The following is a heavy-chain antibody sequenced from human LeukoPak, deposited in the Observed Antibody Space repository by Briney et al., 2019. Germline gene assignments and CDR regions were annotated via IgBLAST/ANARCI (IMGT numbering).Heavy chain of an antibody. J-gene: IGHJ4*02. CDR1: GFTFSDYY. Sequence: GGSLRLSCAASGFTFSDYYMNWVRQAPGKGLEWVSSISSSSTIYYADSVKGRFTISRDNSKNTLYLQMNSLRAEDTAVYCCAKDVGGATPYDYWGQGTLVTVSS. CDR3: AKDVGGATPYDY. D-gene: IGHD1-26*01. CDR2: ISSSSTI. V-gene: IGHV3-69-1*01.